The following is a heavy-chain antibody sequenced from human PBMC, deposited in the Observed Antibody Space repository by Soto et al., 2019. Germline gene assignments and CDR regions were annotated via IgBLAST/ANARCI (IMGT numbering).Heavy chain of an antibody. Sequence: EVQLVESGGGLVQPGGSLRLSCAASGFTFSSYWMHWVRQAPGKWLVWVSRSNSYGCSTSYADCVRGRFTISRDNAKNLVYLQIYSLRAEDTAVYYCVRGWSINWYFVLWGRGTLVTVSS. J-gene: IGHJ2*01. CDR3: VRGWSINWYFVL. CDR1: GFTFSSYW. D-gene: IGHD3-3*01. V-gene: IGHV3-74*01. CDR2: SNSYGCST.